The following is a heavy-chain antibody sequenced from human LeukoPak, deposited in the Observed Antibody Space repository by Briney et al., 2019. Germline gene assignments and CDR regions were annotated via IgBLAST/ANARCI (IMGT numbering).Heavy chain of an antibody. D-gene: IGHD4-17*01. J-gene: IGHJ4*02. CDR2: IYHDGSA. CDR1: GGSISSSKW. CDR3: ARHNIASDGARLFDF. Sequence: SGTLSLTCAVSGGSISSSKWWTWVRQPPGKGLEWIGEIYHDGSANYNSSLKSRVTISVDRTKNQFSLKLNSVTAADTAVYYCARHNIASDGARLFDFWGRGTLVAVSS. V-gene: IGHV4-4*02.